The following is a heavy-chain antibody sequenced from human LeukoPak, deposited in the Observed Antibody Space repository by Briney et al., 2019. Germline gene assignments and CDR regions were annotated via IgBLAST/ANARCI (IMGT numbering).Heavy chain of an antibody. V-gene: IGHV4-39*01. J-gene: IGHJ6*02. Sequence: SETLSLTCTVSGGSISSSSFYWGWIRQPPGKGLECIGSIYYSGSTYCNPSLKSRVTISVDTSKSQFSLKLTSVTAADTAVYYCARLHYYYGMDVWGQGTTVTVSS. CDR2: IYYSGST. CDR1: GGSISSSSFY. CDR3: ARLHYYYGMDV.